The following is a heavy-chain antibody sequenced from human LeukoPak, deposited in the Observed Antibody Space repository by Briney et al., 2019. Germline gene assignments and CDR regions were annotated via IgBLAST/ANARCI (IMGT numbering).Heavy chain of an antibody. CDR1: GCSISSSPYY. J-gene: IGHJ6*03. Sequence: SETLSLTCTVSGCSISSSPYYWGRIPQPPGKGLDRIVSICCGGNTYYNPALKSRLTISEYTSKTQSPLKLSSRPAPNPVLYFCARLTAHNSGKYPYYYYYMDVWGKGTTVIVSS. D-gene: IGHD3-22*01. CDR3: ARLTAHNSGKYPYYYYYMDV. V-gene: IGHV4-39*01. CDR2: ICCGGNT.